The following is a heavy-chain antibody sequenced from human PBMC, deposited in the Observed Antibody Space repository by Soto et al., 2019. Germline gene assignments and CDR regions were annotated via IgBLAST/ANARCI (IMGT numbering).Heavy chain of an antibody. Sequence: SETLSLTCAVYGGSFSGYYWSWIRQPPGKGLEWIGEINHSGSTNYNPSLKSRVTISVDTSKNQFSLKLSSVTAADTAVYYCAKRYCSGGSCYMPNYYMDVWGKGTTVTVSS. V-gene: IGHV4-34*01. CDR1: GGSFSGYY. CDR3: AKRYCSGGSCYMPNYYMDV. J-gene: IGHJ6*03. D-gene: IGHD2-15*01. CDR2: INHSGST.